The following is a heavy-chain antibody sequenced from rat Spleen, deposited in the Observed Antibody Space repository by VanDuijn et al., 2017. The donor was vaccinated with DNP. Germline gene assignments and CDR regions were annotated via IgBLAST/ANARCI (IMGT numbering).Heavy chain of an antibody. D-gene: IGHD1-10*01. J-gene: IGHJ2*01. Sequence: EVQLVESGGGLVQPGRSLKLSCAASGFTFSDYNMAWVRQAPKKGLEWVATIIYGGSRTQYRDSVKGRFTISRDNAKTTLYLQMDSLRSEDTATYYCASYYNNYVDYWGQGVMVTVSS. CDR1: GFTFSDYN. CDR3: ASYYNNYVDY. V-gene: IGHV5S10*01. CDR2: IIYGGSRT.